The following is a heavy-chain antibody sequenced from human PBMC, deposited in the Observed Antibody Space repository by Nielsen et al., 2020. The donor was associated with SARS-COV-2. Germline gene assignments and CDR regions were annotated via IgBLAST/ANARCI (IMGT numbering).Heavy chain of an antibody. D-gene: IGHD3-22*01. V-gene: IGHV3-43D*03. CDR1: GFTFDDYA. Sequence: GGSLRLSCAASGFTFDDYAMRWVRQAPGKGLEWVSLISWDGGSTYYADSVKGRFTISRDNSKNSLYLQMNSLRAEDTALYYCAKDKGVVSGAWSYFDSWGLGTLVTVSS. CDR3: AKDKGVVSGAWSYFDS. J-gene: IGHJ4*02. CDR2: ISWDGGST.